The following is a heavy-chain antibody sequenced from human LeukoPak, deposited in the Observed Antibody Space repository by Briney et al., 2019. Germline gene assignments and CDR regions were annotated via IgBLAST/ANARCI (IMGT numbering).Heavy chain of an antibody. D-gene: IGHD6-19*01. CDR3: ARGRRGLVSLFRYYYYGMDV. V-gene: IGHV5-51*01. J-gene: IGHJ6*02. CDR1: GYSFTSYW. Sequence: RESLKISCKGSGYSFTSYWIGWVRQMPGKGLEWMGIIYPGDSDTRYSPSFQGQVTISADKSISTAYLQWSSLKASDTAMYYCARGRRGLVSLFRYYYYGMDVWGQGTTVTVSS. CDR2: IYPGDSDT.